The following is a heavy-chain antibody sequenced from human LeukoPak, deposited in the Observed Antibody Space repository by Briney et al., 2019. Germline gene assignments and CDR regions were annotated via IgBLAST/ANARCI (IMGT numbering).Heavy chain of an antibody. CDR2: INPNGGST. Sequence: ASVKVSCKASGYTFTSYYMHWVRQAPGQGLEWMGIINPNGGSTTYAQKFQGRVTMTRDTSTSTVYMELSSLRSEDTAVFYCARGGSLAAAPHRYYFDYWGQGTPVTVSS. CDR3: ARGGSLAAAPHRYYFDY. D-gene: IGHD6-19*01. CDR1: GYTFTSYY. J-gene: IGHJ4*02. V-gene: IGHV1-46*01.